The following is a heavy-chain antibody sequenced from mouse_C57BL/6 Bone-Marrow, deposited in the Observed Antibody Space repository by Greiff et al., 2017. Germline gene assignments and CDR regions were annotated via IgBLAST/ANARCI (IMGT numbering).Heavy chain of an antibody. Sequence: EVQLVESGGGLVQPGGSLKLSCAASGFTFSDYYMYWVRQTPEKRLEWVAYISNGGGSTYYPDTVKGRFTISRDNAKNTLYLQMSRLKSEDTAMYYCARRAFITTVADVWGTGTTVTVSS. CDR3: ARRAFITTVADV. V-gene: IGHV5-12*01. CDR1: GFTFSDYY. J-gene: IGHJ1*03. D-gene: IGHD1-1*01. CDR2: ISNGGGST.